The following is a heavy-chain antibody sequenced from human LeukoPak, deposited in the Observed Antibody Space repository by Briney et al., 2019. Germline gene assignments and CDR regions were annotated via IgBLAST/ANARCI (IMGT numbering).Heavy chain of an antibody. V-gene: IGHV3-23*01. CDR3: ATHSYYYGSGSYPHYLDY. Sequence: GGSLRLSCVVSGFRFSNHAMTWVREAPGKGREGGSGISETGESTYYVDSVKGRFIISRDNSKHTLYLQMNSLRAEDTALYYCATHSYYYGSGSYPHYLDYWGQGTLVTVSS. CDR1: GFRFSNHA. D-gene: IGHD3-10*01. J-gene: IGHJ4*02. CDR2: ISETGEST.